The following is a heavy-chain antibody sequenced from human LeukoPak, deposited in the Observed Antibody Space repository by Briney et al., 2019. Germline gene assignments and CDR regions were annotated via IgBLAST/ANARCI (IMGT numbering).Heavy chain of an antibody. J-gene: IGHJ4*02. D-gene: IGHD5-18*01. CDR1: GGSISSYY. V-gene: IGHV4-59*01. CDR2: IYYSGST. Sequence: SETLSLTCTVSGGSISSYYWSWIRQPPGKGLEWIGYIYYSGSTNYNPSLKSRVTISVDTSKNQFSLKLSSVTAADTAVYYCARGEWGTAMVLNYWGQGTLVTVSS. CDR3: ARGEWGTAMVLNY.